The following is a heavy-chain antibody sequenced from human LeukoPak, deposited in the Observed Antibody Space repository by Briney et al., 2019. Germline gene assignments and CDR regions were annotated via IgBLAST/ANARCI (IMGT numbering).Heavy chain of an antibody. D-gene: IGHD3-9*01. CDR3: ARPGSGYRGPYIRGFDY. Sequence: KTSETLSLTCAVYGGSFSGYYWSWIRQPPGKGLEWIGEINHSGSTNYNPSPKSRVTISVDTSKNQFSLKLSSVTAADTAVYYCARPGSGYRGPYIRGFDYWGQGTLVTVSS. J-gene: IGHJ4*02. CDR2: INHSGST. V-gene: IGHV4-34*01. CDR1: GGSFSGYY.